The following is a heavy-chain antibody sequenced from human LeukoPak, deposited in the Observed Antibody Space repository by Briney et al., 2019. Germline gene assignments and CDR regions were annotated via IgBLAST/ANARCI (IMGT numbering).Heavy chain of an antibody. D-gene: IGHD3-22*01. CDR3: ARTDSSGYFGWFDP. CDR1: GGSISSGSYY. V-gene: IGHV4-61*02. Sequence: SQTLSLTCTVSGGSISSGSYYWSWIRQPAGEGLEWIGRIYTSGSTNYNPSLKSRVTISVDTSKNQFSLKLSSVTAADTAVYYCARTDSSGYFGWFDPWGQGTLVTVSS. CDR2: IYTSGST. J-gene: IGHJ5*02.